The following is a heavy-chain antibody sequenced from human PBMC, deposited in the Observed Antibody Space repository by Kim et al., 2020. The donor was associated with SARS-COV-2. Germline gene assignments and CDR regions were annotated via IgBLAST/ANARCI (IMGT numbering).Heavy chain of an antibody. Sequence: SLKSRVTISVDTSRSQFSLKLSSVTAAGTAVYYCARDYYDSSGYYYGIDYWGQGTLVTVSS. V-gene: IGHV4-39*07. J-gene: IGHJ4*02. D-gene: IGHD3-22*01. CDR3: ARDYYDSSGYYYGIDY.